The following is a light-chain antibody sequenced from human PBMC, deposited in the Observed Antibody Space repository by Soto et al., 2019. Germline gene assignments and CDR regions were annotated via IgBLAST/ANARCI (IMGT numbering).Light chain of an antibody. CDR2: LGA. CDR1: QSHLSSNGNNY. Sequence: IAVHKQPVSLHVTSGEPTSISCRYRQSHLSSNGNNYLERYLQKPVQAPHVLIYLGANGASGVLYRFSGSRSGTDSTLKISRVGAEELGVYYCMQDLTTPVTFGGGTKV. J-gene: IGKJ4*01. CDR3: MQDLTTPVT. V-gene: IGKV2-28*01.